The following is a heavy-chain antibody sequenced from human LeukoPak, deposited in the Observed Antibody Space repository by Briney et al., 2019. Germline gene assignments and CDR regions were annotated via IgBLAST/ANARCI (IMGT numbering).Heavy chain of an antibody. CDR3: ARGRGSSSGWRRFDY. D-gene: IGHD6-19*01. V-gene: IGHV1-8*01. J-gene: IGHJ4*02. Sequence: ASVKVSCKASGYTFTNYDINWVRQATGHGLECMGWMNPNSGNTGYAQKFQGRVTMTRNTSISTAYMELSSLKAEDTAVYYCARGRGSSSGWRRFDYWGQGSLVTVSS. CDR2: MNPNSGNT. CDR1: GYTFTNYD.